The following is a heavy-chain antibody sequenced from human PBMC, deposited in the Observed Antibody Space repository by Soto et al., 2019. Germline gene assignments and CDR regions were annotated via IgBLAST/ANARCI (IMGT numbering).Heavy chain of an antibody. J-gene: IGHJ3*02. Sequence: QVQLVQSGAEVKKPGASVKVSCKASGYTFTSYGISWVRQAPRQGLEWMGWISAYNGNTNYAQKLQGRVTMTTDTSTSTAYMELRSLRSDDTAVYYCARGARRGSRLYRGAFDIWGQGTMVTVSS. CDR1: GYTFTSYG. D-gene: IGHD6-13*01. V-gene: IGHV1-18*01. CDR2: ISAYNGNT. CDR3: ARGARRGSRLYRGAFDI.